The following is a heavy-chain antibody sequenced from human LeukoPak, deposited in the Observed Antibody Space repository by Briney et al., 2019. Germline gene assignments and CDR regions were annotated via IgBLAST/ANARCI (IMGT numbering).Heavy chain of an antibody. Sequence: GGSLRLSCVAFEFTPTTFWMTWVRQAPGRGPEWVSGISDNGVRTFYADSVKGRFTISRDDSKNTLYLQMNSLRAEDAALYYCAKDYGITIFGVIKWTFNMWGQGTLVTVSS. CDR3: AKDYGITIFGVIKWTFNM. J-gene: IGHJ3*02. CDR2: ISDNGVRT. CDR1: EFTPTTFW. D-gene: IGHD3-3*01. V-gene: IGHV3-23*01.